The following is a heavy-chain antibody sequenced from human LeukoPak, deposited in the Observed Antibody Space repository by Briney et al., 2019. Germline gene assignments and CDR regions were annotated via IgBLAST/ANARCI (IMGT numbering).Heavy chain of an antibody. CDR1: RYIFTGYF. D-gene: IGHD5-12*01. V-gene: IGHV1-2*02. Sequence: ASVKVSCKASRYIFTGYFIQWMRQAPGQGLEWMAWINPNRGATNYAPKFQGRVTLTRDTSITTAYMELSRLRSDDTAVYYCARDFGRYSGYDFDFWGQGTLVTVSS. CDR3: ARDFGRYSGYDFDF. J-gene: IGHJ4*02. CDR2: INPNRGAT.